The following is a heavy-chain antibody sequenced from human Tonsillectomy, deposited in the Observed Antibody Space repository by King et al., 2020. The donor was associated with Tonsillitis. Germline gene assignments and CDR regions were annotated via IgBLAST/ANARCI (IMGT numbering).Heavy chain of an antibody. CDR2: TYYRSKWYN. Sequence: VQLEQSGPGLVKPSQTLSLTCAISGDSVSSSHAAWNWIRQSASRGLEWLGNTYYRSKWYNDYAVSVKSRITINPDTSKNQFSLQLISVTPEDTAVYYCVRQQWLYYFDYWGQGTLVTVSS. CDR1: GDSVSSSHAA. D-gene: IGHD5-12*01. V-gene: IGHV6-1*01. J-gene: IGHJ4*02. CDR3: VRQQWLYYFDY.